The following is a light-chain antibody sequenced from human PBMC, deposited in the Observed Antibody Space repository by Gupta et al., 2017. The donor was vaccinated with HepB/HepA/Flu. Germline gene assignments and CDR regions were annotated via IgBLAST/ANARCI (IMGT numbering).Light chain of an antibody. CDR3: SSFSYTTLIV. V-gene: IGLV2-14*01. CDR1: SSDVCDYNY. J-gene: IGLJ3*02. Sequence: QTPLTLPATVSGCLVQSRTTSCAATSSDVCDYNYVSWYQQHPNKATILFFYDVTHRPSGISNRFCGSNSGNTASLTFAGLHAEDDAYYYCSSFSYTTLIVFGGGTKVTVL. CDR2: DVT.